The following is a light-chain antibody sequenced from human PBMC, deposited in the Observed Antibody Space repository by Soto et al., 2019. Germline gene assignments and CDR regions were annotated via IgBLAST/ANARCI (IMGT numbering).Light chain of an antibody. Sequence: HSALTQPASVSGSHGQSITISCTGTSSDVGSYNLVSWYQQHPGKAPKLMIYEGSKRPSGVSNRFSGSKSGKTASLTISGLQAEDEADYYCCSYAGSRLAFGGGTKVTVL. CDR1: SSDVGSYNL. V-gene: IGLV2-23*01. J-gene: IGLJ3*02. CDR3: CSYAGSRLA. CDR2: EGS.